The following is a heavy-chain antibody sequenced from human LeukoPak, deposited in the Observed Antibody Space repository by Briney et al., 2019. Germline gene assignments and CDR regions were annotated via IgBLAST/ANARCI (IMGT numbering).Heavy chain of an antibody. Sequence: ASVKVSCKASGYIFSDFSIHWVRQAPGQGLEWMGWINANSGGTDFAQKFQGRVTMTRDTSISTAYMELTSLRSDDTTVYYCARDPSGLGYYYFYMDVWGKGTTVTVSS. J-gene: IGHJ6*03. CDR3: ARDPSGLGYYYFYMDV. CDR2: INANSGGT. CDR1: GYIFSDFS. V-gene: IGHV1-2*02. D-gene: IGHD6-6*01.